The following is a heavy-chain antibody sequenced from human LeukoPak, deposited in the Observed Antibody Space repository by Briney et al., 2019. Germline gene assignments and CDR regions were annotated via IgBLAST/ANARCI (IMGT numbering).Heavy chain of an antibody. CDR1: GYTFTSYY. CDR2: INPSGGST. Sequence: ASVKVSCKASGYTFTSYYMHWVRQAPGQGLEWMGIINPSGGSTSYAQKFQGRVTMTRDMSTSTVYMELSSLRSEDTAVYYCARDSGYHPYYYYYMDVWGKGTTVTVSS. D-gene: IGHD3-22*01. V-gene: IGHV1-46*01. CDR3: ARDSGYHPYYYYYMDV. J-gene: IGHJ6*03.